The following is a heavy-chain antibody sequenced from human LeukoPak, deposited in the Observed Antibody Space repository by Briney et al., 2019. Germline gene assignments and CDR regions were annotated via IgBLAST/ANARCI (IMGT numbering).Heavy chain of an antibody. CDR1: GYTFTSYG. D-gene: IGHD3-16*02. CDR3: ARGEDLADYVWGSYRTAYGMDV. V-gene: IGHV1-18*01. Sequence: ASVKVSCKASGYTFTSYGISWVREAPGEGGGWMGWISAYNGNTNYAQKLQGRGTMTTDTSTSTAYMELRSLRSDDTAVYYCARGEDLADYVWGSYRTAYGMDVWGQGTTVTVSS. J-gene: IGHJ6*02. CDR2: ISAYNGNT.